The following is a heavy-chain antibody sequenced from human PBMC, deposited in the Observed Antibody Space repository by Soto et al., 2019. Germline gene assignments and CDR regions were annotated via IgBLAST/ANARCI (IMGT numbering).Heavy chain of an antibody. CDR1: GGSISSSSYY. CDR3: ARLSSYYYYGMDV. V-gene: IGHV4-39*01. Sequence: SETLSLTCTVSGGSISSSSYYWGWIRQPPGKGLEWIGSIYYSGSTYYNPSLKSRVTISVDTSKNQFSLKLSSVTAADPAVYYCARLSSYYYYGMDVWGQGTTVTVSS. J-gene: IGHJ6*02. CDR2: IYYSGST.